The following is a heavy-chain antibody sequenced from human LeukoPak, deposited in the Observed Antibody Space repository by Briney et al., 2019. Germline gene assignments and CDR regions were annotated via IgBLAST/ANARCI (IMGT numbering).Heavy chain of an antibody. J-gene: IGHJ4*02. Sequence: GGSLRLSCAASGFTFSDYFMSWIRQAAGKGLECISYISSSGSTIHDADSLKGRFTISRDNGKNSLYLQMNSLRAEDTAVYYCASNSNRAGGYWGQGTLVTVSS. V-gene: IGHV3-11*04. CDR3: ASNSNRAGGY. CDR2: ISSSGSTI. D-gene: IGHD2-21*01. CDR1: GFTFSDYF.